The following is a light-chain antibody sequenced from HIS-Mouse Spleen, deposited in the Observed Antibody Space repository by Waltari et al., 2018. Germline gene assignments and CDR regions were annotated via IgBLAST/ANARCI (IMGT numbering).Light chain of an antibody. V-gene: IGLV2-23*03. J-gene: IGLJ2*01. CDR3: CSYAGSSTFEV. CDR2: ECS. Sequence: QSALTQPASVSGSPGQSITISCTGTSSDVGSYNLVSWYQPHPGKAPKLMVYECSKRAEVVSKRVPGSKSGNTASLTISGLQAEDEADYYCCSYAGSSTFEVFGGGTKLTVL. CDR1: SSDVGSYNL.